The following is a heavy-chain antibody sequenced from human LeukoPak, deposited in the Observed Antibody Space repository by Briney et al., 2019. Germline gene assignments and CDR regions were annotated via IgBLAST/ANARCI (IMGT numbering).Heavy chain of an antibody. J-gene: IGHJ4*02. CDR3: VTFYETY. Sequence: GGSLRLFCAASGTYWIHWVRQAPGKGLVWVSHINSDGSWTGYADSVKGRFTISKDNAMNTVSLQMNNLRAEDTAVYYCVTFYETYWGRGTLVTVSS. CDR2: INSDGSWT. V-gene: IGHV3-74*01. D-gene: IGHD2/OR15-2a*01. CDR1: GTYW.